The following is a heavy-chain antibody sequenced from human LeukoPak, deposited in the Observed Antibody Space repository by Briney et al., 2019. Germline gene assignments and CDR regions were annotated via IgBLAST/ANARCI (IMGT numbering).Heavy chain of an antibody. CDR2: IYYSGST. CDR1: GGSISSSSYY. J-gene: IGHJ4*02. CDR3: AREANYYGSGSYFEGTFDY. V-gene: IGHV4-39*07. Sequence: SETLSLTCTVSGGSISSSSYYWGWIRQPPGKGLEWIGSIYYSGSTNYNPSLKSRVTISIDTSKNEFSLKLTSVTAADTAVYYCAREANYYGSGSYFEGTFDYWGQGSLVTVSS. D-gene: IGHD3-10*01.